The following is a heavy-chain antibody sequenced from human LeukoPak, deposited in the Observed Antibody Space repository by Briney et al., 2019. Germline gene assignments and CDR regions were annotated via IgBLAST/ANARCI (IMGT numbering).Heavy chain of an antibody. CDR2: TYYGSQWYN. V-gene: IGHV6-1*01. CDR3: ARERQDGFDI. CDR1: GDSVSGNSAA. Sequence: PSQTLSLTCALSGDSVSGNSAAWNWIRQSPSKGLEWLGRTYYGSQWYNDYAVSVKSPITINPDTSKNHFSLHLNSVTPEDTAVYYCARERQDGFDIWGQGTMVTVSS. J-gene: IGHJ3*02.